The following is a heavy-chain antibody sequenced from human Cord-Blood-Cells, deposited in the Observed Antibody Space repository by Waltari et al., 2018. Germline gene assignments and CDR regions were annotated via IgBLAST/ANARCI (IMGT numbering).Heavy chain of an antibody. Sequence: QVQLVQSGAEVKKPGSSVTVSCKASGGPFSSYAISWVRQAPGQGLEWMGGSIPIFGTANYAQKFQGRVTITADESTSTDYMELSSLRSEDTAVYYCARGRTTGTTRAFDIWGQGTMVTVSS. D-gene: IGHD1-1*01. V-gene: IGHV1-69*12. CDR1: GGPFSSYA. J-gene: IGHJ3*02. CDR3: ARGRTTGTTRAFDI. CDR2: SIPIFGTA.